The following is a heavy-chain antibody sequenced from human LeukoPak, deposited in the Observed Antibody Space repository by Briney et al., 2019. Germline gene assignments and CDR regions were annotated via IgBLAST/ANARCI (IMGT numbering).Heavy chain of an antibody. Sequence: SETLSLTCTVSGYSISSGYYWGWIRQTPGKGLEWIGSIYSSGFTYYNPSLNSRVTISVDTSKNQFSLKVISVTAADTAVYYCARHGSGWFNYFDYWGQGTLVTVSS. CDR2: IYSSGFT. D-gene: IGHD6-19*01. CDR3: ARHGSGWFNYFDY. V-gene: IGHV4-38-2*02. J-gene: IGHJ4*02. CDR1: GYSISSGYY.